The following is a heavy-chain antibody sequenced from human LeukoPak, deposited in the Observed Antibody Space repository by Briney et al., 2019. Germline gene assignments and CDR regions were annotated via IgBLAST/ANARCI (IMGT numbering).Heavy chain of an antibody. Sequence: GGSLRLSCAASGFTFSSYGMHWVRQAPGKGLEWAAFIRYDGSNKYYADSVKGRFTISRDNSKNTLYLQMNSLRAEDTAVYYCAKLYTMIVAGDYWGQGTLVTVSS. CDR3: AKLYTMIVAGDY. V-gene: IGHV3-30*02. D-gene: IGHD3-22*01. J-gene: IGHJ4*02. CDR1: GFTFSSYG. CDR2: IRYDGSNK.